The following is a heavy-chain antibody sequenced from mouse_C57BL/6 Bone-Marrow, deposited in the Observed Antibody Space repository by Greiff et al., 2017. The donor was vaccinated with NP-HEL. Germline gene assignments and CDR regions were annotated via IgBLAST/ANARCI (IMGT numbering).Heavy chain of an antibody. CDR3: ARTETMITPGFAY. CDR2: IHPNSGST. CDR1: GYTFTSYW. J-gene: IGHJ3*01. D-gene: IGHD2-4*01. V-gene: IGHV1-64*01. Sequence: QVQLQQSGAELVKPGASVKLSCKASGYTFTSYWMHWVKQRPGQGLEWIGMIHPNSGSTNYNEKFKSKATLTVDKSSSTAYMQLSILTSEDSAVYYCARTETMITPGFAYWGQGTLVTVSA.